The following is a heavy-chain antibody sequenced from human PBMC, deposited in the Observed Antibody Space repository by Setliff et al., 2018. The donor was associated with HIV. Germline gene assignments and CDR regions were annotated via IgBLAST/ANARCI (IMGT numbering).Heavy chain of an antibody. CDR3: AGRGWYSVDY. V-gene: IGHV4-39*01. CDR1: GGSIRSSSYQ. J-gene: IGHJ4*02. Sequence: SETLSLTCTVSGGSIRSSSYQWGWIRQPPGKGLEWIGSIYYSGSTYYNPSLKSRVTISVDTSKNQFSLKLSSVTAADTAVYYCAGRGWYSVDYWGQGTLVTVSS. D-gene: IGHD6-19*01. CDR2: IYYSGST.